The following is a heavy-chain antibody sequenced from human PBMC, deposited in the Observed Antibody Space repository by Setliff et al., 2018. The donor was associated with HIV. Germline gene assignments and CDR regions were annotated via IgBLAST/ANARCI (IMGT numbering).Heavy chain of an antibody. CDR2: ISAYNGNT. CDR3: ARHSITLVVGVPERDDAFDI. J-gene: IGHJ3*02. CDR1: GYTFSTYG. V-gene: IGHV1-18*01. D-gene: IGHD3-22*01. Sequence: ASVKVSCKASGYTFSTYGISWVRQAPGQGLEWMGWISAYNGNTNYAQKLQGRVTVTTDTSTSTAYMELRSLRSDDTAVYYCARHSITLVVGVPERDDAFDIWGQGTMVTVSS.